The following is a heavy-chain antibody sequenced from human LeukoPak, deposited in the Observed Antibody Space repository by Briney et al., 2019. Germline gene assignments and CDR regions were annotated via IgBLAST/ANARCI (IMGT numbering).Heavy chain of an antibody. V-gene: IGHV1-2*02. CDR2: INPNSGGT. D-gene: IGHD6-25*01. Sequence: ASVKVSCKTSGYTFTANYIHWVRQAPGQGLEWMGWINPNSGGTNYAQTFQGRVTMTSETSISTAYMDLSSLRFDDTAIYYCARGVSGTYYFFDYRGQGTLVTVSS. CDR3: ARGVSGTYYFFDY. CDR1: GYTFTANY. J-gene: IGHJ4*02.